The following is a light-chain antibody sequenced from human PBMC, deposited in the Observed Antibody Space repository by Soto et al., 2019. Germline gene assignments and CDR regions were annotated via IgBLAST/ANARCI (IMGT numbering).Light chain of an antibody. CDR1: SSDVGGYNY. Sequence: QSALTQPASVSGSPGQSITISCTGTSSDVGGYNYVSWYQQHPGKAPKLMIYEVSNRPSGVSNRFSGSKSGNTASLTISGLQAEDEAEYYCSSYTRNSTLVFGGGPKVTVL. CDR2: EVS. CDR3: SSYTRNSTLV. J-gene: IGLJ2*01. V-gene: IGLV2-14*01.